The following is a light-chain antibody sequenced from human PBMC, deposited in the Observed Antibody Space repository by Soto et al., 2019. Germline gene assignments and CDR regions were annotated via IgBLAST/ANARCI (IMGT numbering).Light chain of an antibody. CDR2: DAS. V-gene: IGKV3-11*01. CDR3: QQRSKWPIT. CDR1: QSVSSY. J-gene: IGKJ5*01. Sequence: PGERATRSCRASQSVSSYLGWYQQKPGQAPRLLIYDASNRATGIPARFSGSGSGTDFTLTISSLEPEDFAVYYCQQRSKWPITFGQGTRLEIK.